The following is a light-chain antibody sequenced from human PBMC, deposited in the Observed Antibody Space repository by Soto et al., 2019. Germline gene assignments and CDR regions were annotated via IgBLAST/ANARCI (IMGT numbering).Light chain of an antibody. CDR1: QSVSSN. Sequence: ETVMTQSPATLSVSPGERATLSCTASQSVSSNLAWYQQKPCRTPRLLIYGASARATGVPGRFSGSGSGTEFTLTISGLQSEDIAVYYCQQYKSWPRTFGQGTKVEIK. J-gene: IGKJ1*01. V-gene: IGKV3-15*01. CDR2: GAS. CDR3: QQYKSWPRT.